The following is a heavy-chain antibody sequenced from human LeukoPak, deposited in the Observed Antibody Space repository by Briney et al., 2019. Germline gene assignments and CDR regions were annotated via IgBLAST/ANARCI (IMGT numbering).Heavy chain of an antibody. CDR2: INSDGSST. Sequence: GGSLRLSCAASGFTFSSYWMHWVRQAPGKRLVWVSRINSDGSSTSYADSVKGRFTISRDNAKNTLYLQTYSLRAEDTAVYYCARDCEVVLKFDPWGQGTLVTVSS. J-gene: IGHJ5*02. CDR1: GFTFSSYW. D-gene: IGHD2-2*01. V-gene: IGHV3-74*01. CDR3: ARDCEVVLKFDP.